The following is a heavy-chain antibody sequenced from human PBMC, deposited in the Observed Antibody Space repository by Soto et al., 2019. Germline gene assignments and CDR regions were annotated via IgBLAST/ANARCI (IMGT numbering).Heavy chain of an antibody. CDR1: GGTFSSYS. Sequence: ASVKVSCKASGGTFSSYSISWVRQAPGQGLEWMGGIIPIFGTANCAQKFQGRVTITADESTSTAYMELSSLRSEDTAVYYCARGARLGYCSGGSCYSVFDYWGQGTLVTVSS. V-gene: IGHV1-69*13. J-gene: IGHJ4*02. CDR3: ARGARLGYCSGGSCYSVFDY. CDR2: IIPIFGTA. D-gene: IGHD2-15*01.